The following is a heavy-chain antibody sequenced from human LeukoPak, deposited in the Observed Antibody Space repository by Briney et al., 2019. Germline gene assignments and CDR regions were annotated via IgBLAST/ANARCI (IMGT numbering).Heavy chain of an antibody. CDR2: MNPNSGNT. V-gene: IGHV1-8*01. J-gene: IGHJ4*02. CDR1: GYTFTSYD. D-gene: IGHD2-2*02. Sequence: ASVKVSCKASGYTFTSYDINWVRQAAGQGLEWMGWMNPNSGNTGYAQRFQGRVTMTRDTSISTAYMELRSLTSEETAVYYCARGTRDCTSASCYNYWGQGTLVTVSS. CDR3: ARGTRDCTSASCYNY.